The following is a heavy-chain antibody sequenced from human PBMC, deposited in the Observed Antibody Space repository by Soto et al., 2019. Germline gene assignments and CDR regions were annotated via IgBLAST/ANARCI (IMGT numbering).Heavy chain of an antibody. J-gene: IGHJ4*02. CDR1: GGSFSGYY. D-gene: IGHD2-15*01. Sequence: QVQLQQWGAGLLKPSETLSLTCAVYGGSFSGYYWSWIRQPPGKGLEWIGYIYYRGSTNYNPSLKSRVTISVDTSKNQFSLKLSSVTAADTAVYYCARGGYCSGGGCFLDYWGQGILVTVSS. CDR2: IYYRGST. V-gene: IGHV4-34*11. CDR3: ARGGYCSGGGCFLDY.